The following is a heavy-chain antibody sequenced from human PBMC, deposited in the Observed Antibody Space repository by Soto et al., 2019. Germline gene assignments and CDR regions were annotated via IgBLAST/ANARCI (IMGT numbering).Heavy chain of an antibody. CDR3: ASARAPYRSSTSCYTEDYYYYGMDV. Sequence: SQTLSLPCAISGDILPRNCAAWNWITQSPSRGLEWLGRTYYRYKRYKDDSVSVKSRITNIQDTSKHQFSLHLNSVTADVSAGNYCASARAPYRSSTSCYTEDYYYYGMDVWGQGTTVTVSS. J-gene: IGHJ6*02. CDR2: TYYRYKRYK. D-gene: IGHD2-2*02. CDR1: GDILPRNCAA. V-gene: IGHV6-1*01.